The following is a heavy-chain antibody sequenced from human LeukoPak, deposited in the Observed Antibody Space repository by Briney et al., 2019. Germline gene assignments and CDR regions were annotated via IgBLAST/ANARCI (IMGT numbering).Heavy chain of an antibody. J-gene: IGHJ4*02. D-gene: IGHD1-26*01. CDR2: TSGSGGST. V-gene: IGHV3-23*01. Sequence: PGGSLRLSSAASRFTFSSYAMSWVRQAPGKGLEWVSGTSGSGGSTYYADSVKGRFTISRDDSKNTLYLQMNSLRGEDTAVYYCAKAVSGSYSFDYWGQGTLVTVSS. CDR1: RFTFSSYA. CDR3: AKAVSGSYSFDY.